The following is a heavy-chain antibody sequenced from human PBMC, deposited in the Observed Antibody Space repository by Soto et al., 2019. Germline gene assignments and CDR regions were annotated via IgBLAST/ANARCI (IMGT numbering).Heavy chain of an antibody. CDR3: ATSSQNNYYYDSSGYNSAEYYHH. V-gene: IGHV3-23*01. CDR1: GFTFSSYA. CDR2: ISGSGGST. J-gene: IGHJ1*01. Sequence: GGSLRLSCAASGFTFSSYAMSWVRQAPGKGLEWVSAISGSGGSTYYADSVKGRFTISRDNSKNTLYLQMNSLRAEDTAVYYCATSSQNNYYYDSSGYNSAEYYHHWDRGPMVTFSS. D-gene: IGHD3-22*01.